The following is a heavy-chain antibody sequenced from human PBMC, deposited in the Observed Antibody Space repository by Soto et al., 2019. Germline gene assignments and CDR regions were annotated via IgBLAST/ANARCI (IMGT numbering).Heavy chain of an antibody. CDR1: GFTFSSYG. Sequence: PGGSLRLSCAASGFTFSSYGMHWVRQAPGKGLEWVAAISGSGGSTYYADSVKGRFTISRDNSKNTLYLQMNSLRAEDTAVYYCAMSNYYDSSGYLNWGQGTLVTVSS. V-gene: IGHV3-23*01. J-gene: IGHJ4*02. D-gene: IGHD3-22*01. CDR2: ISGSGGST. CDR3: AMSNYYDSSGYLN.